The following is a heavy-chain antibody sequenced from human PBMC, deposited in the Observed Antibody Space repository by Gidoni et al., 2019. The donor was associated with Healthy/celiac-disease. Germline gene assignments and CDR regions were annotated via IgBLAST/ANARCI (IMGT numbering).Heavy chain of an antibody. CDR1: GYTFTGYY. J-gene: IGHJ6*02. CDR3: AREGYSSSWYTLEYYYYGMDV. CDR2: INPNSGGT. Sequence: QVQLVQSGAEVKKPGASVKVSCTASGYTFTGYYMPWVRQAPGQGLEWMGWINPNSGGTNYAQKFQGWVTMTRDTSISTAYMELSRLRSDDTAVYYCAREGYSSSWYTLEYYYYGMDVWGQGTTVTVSS. D-gene: IGHD6-13*01. V-gene: IGHV1-2*04.